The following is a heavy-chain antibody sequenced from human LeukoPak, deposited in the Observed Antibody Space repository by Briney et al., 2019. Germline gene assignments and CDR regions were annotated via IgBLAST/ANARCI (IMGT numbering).Heavy chain of an antibody. D-gene: IGHD1-1*01. V-gene: IGHV1-24*01. CDR1: GYALSHLS. CDR3: ATSRWELFLHPTGLHDY. CDR2: YDPEDDKI. J-gene: IGHJ4*02. Sequence: ASVKVSCKVSGYALSHLSMQWVRQAPGKGIEWMGGYDPEDDKIIFAQKFQGRVTMTEDTSTDTVYMELRSLRPDDTAVYYCATSRWELFLHPTGLHDYWGQGTLITVSS.